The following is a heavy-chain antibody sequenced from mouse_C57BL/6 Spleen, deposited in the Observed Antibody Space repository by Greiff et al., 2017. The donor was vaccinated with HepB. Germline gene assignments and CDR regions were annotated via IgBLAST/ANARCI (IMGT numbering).Heavy chain of an antibody. CDR2: INPNNGGT. CDR1: GYTFTDYN. CDR3: ARWDYSKTVYLDN. D-gene: IGHD2-5*01. J-gene: IGHJ2*01. V-gene: IGHV1-22*01. Sequence: VQLQQSGPELVKPGASVKMSCKASGYTFTDYNIHWVKQSHGKSLEWIGYINPNNGGTSYNQKFKGKATLTVNKSSSTAYMELRSLTSEDSAVYYCARWDYSKTVYLDNWGQGTTRTVAS.